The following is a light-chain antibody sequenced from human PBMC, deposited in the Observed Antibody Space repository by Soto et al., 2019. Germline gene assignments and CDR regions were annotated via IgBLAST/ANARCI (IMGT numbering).Light chain of an antibody. V-gene: IGKV1-39*01. J-gene: IGKJ1*01. CDR2: AAS. Sequence: DFQMTQSPSSLSASIGDRVTITCRASQSIRTYLNWYQQKPGKAPQLLIYAASRLQSGVSSRFSGSGSGTDFTLTISSLQPEDFATYYCQQSYSTMATFGQGTKVDIK. CDR1: QSIRTY. CDR3: QQSYSTMAT.